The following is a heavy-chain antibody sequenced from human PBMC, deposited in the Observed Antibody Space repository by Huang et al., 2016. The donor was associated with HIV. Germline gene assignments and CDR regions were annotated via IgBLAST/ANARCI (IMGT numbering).Heavy chain of an antibody. V-gene: IGHV3-23*01. J-gene: IGHJ4*02. Sequence: EVQLLESGGGLVRPGGSLRLSCAASGFTFSRNAMGWVRQGPGKGLEWVSVISSNGETSDYTDSVKGRFTISRDNSKNTVSMQMHSLRVEDTAVYYCAKGRATILDRLDSWGQGTLVTVSS. CDR3: AKGRATILDRLDS. D-gene: IGHD3-3*01. CDR1: GFTFSRNA. CDR2: ISSNGETS.